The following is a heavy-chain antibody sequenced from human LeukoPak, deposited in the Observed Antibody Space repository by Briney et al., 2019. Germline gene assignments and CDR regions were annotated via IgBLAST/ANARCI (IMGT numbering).Heavy chain of an antibody. J-gene: IGHJ4*02. CDR1: GGSISSSSYY. CDR3: ARDVVPGGWDLLYFDY. CDR2: IYHSGGT. Sequence: SETLSLTCTVSGGSISSSSYYWGWIRQPPGKGLEWIGSIYHSGGTYYNPSLKSRVTISLDTSKNQFSLKLNSVTAADTAVYYCARDVVPGGWDLLYFDYWGRGTLVTVSS. V-gene: IGHV4-39*07. D-gene: IGHD1-26*01.